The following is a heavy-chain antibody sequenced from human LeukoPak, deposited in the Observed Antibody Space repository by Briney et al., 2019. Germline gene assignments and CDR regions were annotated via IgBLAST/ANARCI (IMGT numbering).Heavy chain of an antibody. V-gene: IGHV3-21*01. D-gene: IGHD6-13*01. CDR1: GFTVSTND. CDR3: ARVYTSTRYLGYLHMDV. J-gene: IGHJ6*03. Sequence: GGSLRLSCAASGFTVSTNDMTWVRQAPGKRLEWVSSISWRSSDIEYADSVKGRFTISRDIDKKSLYLQMNSLRVEDTAVYYCARVYTSTRYLGYLHMDVWGKGTTVTVSS. CDR2: ISWRSSDI.